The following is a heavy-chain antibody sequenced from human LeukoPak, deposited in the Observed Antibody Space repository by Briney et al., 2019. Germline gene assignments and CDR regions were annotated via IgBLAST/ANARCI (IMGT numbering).Heavy chain of an antibody. CDR2: ISGSGGST. D-gene: IGHD4-17*01. CDR3: AKSSSGWVTNTLLYYYGMDV. J-gene: IGHJ6*02. Sequence: GASLRLSCAASGFTFSSYAMSWVRQAPGKGLEWVSAISGSGGSTYYADSVKGRFTISRDNSKNTLYLQMNSLRAEDTAVYYCAKSSSGWVTNTLLYYYGMDVWGQGTTVTVSS. V-gene: IGHV3-23*01. CDR1: GFTFSSYA.